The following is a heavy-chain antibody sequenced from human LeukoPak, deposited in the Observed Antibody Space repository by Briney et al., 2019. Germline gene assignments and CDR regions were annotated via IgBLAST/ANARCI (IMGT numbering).Heavy chain of an antibody. V-gene: IGHV1-69*04. J-gene: IGHJ6*02. CDR2: IIPILGIA. Sequence: ASVKVSCKASGGTFSSYAISWVRQAPGQGREWMGRIIPILGIANYAQKFQGRVTITADKSTSTAYMELSSLRSEDTAVYYCASSYYGGSIDYYYYGMDVWGQGTTVTVSS. D-gene: IGHD4-23*01. CDR1: GGTFSSYA. CDR3: ASSYYGGSIDYYYYGMDV.